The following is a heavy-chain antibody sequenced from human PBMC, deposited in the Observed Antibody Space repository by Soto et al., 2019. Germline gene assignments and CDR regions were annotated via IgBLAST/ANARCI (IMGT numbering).Heavy chain of an antibody. CDR3: ARTPWIQLWLRSNYGMDV. J-gene: IGHJ6*02. CDR2: ISSSSSYI. D-gene: IGHD5-18*01. CDR1: GFTFSSYS. V-gene: IGHV3-21*01. Sequence: LRLSCAASGFTFSSYSMNWVRQAPGKGLEWVSSISSSSSYIYYADSVKGRFTISRDNAKNSLYLQMNSLRAEDTAVYYCARTPWIQLWLRSNYGMDVWGQGTTVTVSS.